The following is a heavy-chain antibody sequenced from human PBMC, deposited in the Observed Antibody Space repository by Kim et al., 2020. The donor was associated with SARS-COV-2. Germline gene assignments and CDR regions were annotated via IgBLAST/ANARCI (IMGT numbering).Heavy chain of an antibody. V-gene: IGHV3-48*03. D-gene: IGHD3-22*01. Sequence: KGRITITRDNAKNSLYLQMNSLRAEDTAVYYCARDGTYYYDSSGRTPFDYWGQGTLVTVSS. J-gene: IGHJ4*02. CDR3: ARDGTYYYDSSGRTPFDY.